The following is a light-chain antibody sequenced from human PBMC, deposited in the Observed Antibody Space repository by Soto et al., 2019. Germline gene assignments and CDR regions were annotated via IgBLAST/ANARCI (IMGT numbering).Light chain of an antibody. CDR3: QQYNNWPPNT. J-gene: IGKJ2*01. Sequence: EIVMTQSPATLSVSPGERATLSCRASQSVSSNLAWYQQKPGQAPRLLIYGASTRATGIPARFSGSGSGTVFTLTISSLQSEDFAVYYCQQYNNWPPNTFGQGTKLEIK. CDR1: QSVSSN. CDR2: GAS. V-gene: IGKV3-15*01.